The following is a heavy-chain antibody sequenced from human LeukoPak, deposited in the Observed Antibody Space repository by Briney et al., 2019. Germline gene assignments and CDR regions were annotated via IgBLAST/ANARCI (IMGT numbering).Heavy chain of an antibody. V-gene: IGHV4-34*01. D-gene: IGHD6-19*01. CDR3: AGAVAGTGY. Sequence: SETLSLTCAVYGGSFSGYYWSWIRQPPGKGLEWIGEINHSGSTNYNPSLKSRVTISVDTSKNQFSLKLSSVTAADTAVYYCAGAVAGTGYWGQGTLVTVSS. CDR1: GGSFSGYY. J-gene: IGHJ4*02. CDR2: INHSGST.